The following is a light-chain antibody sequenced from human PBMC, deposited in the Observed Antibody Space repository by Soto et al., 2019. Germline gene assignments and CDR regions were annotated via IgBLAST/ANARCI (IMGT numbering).Light chain of an antibody. Sequence: EIVLTQSPGTLSLSPGERATLSCRASQSLSGGYLAWFQQKPGQTPRLLIYRASTRATGIPARFSGSGSGTEFTLTISSLQSEDFAVYYCQQYNNWPITFGQGTRLEIK. J-gene: IGKJ5*01. V-gene: IGKV3-15*01. CDR1: QSLSGGY. CDR3: QQYNNWPIT. CDR2: RAS.